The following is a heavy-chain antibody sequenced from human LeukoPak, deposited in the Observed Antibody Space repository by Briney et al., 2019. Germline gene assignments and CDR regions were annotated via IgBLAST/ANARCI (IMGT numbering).Heavy chain of an antibody. CDR2: IKYDGYEE. CDR3: KSGGAAPGSFDY. D-gene: IGHD1-1*01. Sequence: PGGSLRLSCAASGFTFSRYWMSWMRQAPVKGLEWVANIKYDGYEEYYVDSVKGRFSISRDNAKNSLYLQLNSLRVEDTAVYYCKSGGAAPGSFDYWGQGTLVTVSP. J-gene: IGHJ4*02. CDR1: GFTFSRYW. V-gene: IGHV3-7*01.